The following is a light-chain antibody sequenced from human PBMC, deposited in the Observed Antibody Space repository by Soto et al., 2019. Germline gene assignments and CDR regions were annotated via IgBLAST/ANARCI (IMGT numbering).Light chain of an antibody. CDR2: TAS. Sequence: DIQMTQSPSSLSASVGDRVSITCRASQSVRGYLSWYQQKPGEAPKLLIYTASTLQSGVPSRFTGSGSGTDFTLTISNLQREDFVSYYCQQTYSLPRTFGQGTKVEIK. CDR3: QQTYSLPRT. CDR1: QSVRGY. J-gene: IGKJ1*01. V-gene: IGKV1-39*01.